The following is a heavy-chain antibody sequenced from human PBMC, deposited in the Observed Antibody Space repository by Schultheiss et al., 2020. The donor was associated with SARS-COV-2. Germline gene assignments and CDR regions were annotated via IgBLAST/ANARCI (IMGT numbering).Heavy chain of an antibody. CDR3: AAYRVGGSGRGD. V-gene: IGHV4-34*09. CDR1: GGSFSGYY. CDR2: IYHSGST. J-gene: IGHJ4*02. Sequence: SQTLSLTCAVYGGSFSGYYWSWIRQPPGKGLEWIGSIYHSGSTYYNPSLKSRVTISVDTSKNQFSLTLTSVTAADTAVYYCAAYRVGGSGRGDWGQGALVTVSS. D-gene: IGHD2-15*01.